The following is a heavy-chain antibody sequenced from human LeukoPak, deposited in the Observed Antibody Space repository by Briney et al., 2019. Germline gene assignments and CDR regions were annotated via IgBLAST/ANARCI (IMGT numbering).Heavy chain of an antibody. CDR2: IYTSGST. CDR1: GGSISSGSYY. J-gene: IGHJ1*01. D-gene: IGHD4-17*01. Sequence: SETLSLTCTVSGGSISSGSYYWNWVRQPAGTGLEWIRRIYTSGSTNYNPSLESRVTISVDTSKNQFSLKLSSVTAADTAVYYCARGWTGGDYPWPHWGQGTLVTVSS. CDR3: ARGWTGGDYPWPH. V-gene: IGHV4-61*02.